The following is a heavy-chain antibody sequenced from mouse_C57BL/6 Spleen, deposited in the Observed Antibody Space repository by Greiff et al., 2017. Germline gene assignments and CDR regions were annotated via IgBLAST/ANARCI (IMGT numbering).Heavy chain of an antibody. Sequence: VMLVESGPELVKPGASVKISCKASGYAFSSSWMNWVKQRPGKGLEWIGRIYPGDGDTNYNGKFKGKATLTADKSSSTAYMQLSSLTSEDSAVYFCARPPIYYYGSRGYFDVWGTGTTVTVSS. CDR3: ARPPIYYYGSRGYFDV. J-gene: IGHJ1*03. D-gene: IGHD1-1*01. V-gene: IGHV1-82*01. CDR2: IYPGDGDT. CDR1: GYAFSSSW.